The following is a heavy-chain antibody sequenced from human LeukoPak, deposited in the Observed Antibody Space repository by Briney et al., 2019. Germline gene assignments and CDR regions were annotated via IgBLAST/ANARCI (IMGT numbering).Heavy chain of an antibody. CDR2: INPSGGST. D-gene: IGHD3-22*01. CDR1: GYTFTSYY. V-gene: IGHV1-46*01. Sequence: ASVKVSCKASGYTFTSYYTHWVRQAPGQGLEWMGIINPSGGSTSYAQKFQGRVTMTRDTSTSTVYMELSSLRSEDTAVYYCARAPFVYYYDSSGYHGYFDYWGQGTLVTVSS. CDR3: ARAPFVYYYDSSGYHGYFDY. J-gene: IGHJ4*02.